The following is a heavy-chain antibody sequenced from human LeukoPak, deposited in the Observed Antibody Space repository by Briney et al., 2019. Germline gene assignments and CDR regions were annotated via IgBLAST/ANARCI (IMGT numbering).Heavy chain of an antibody. V-gene: IGHV3-11*01. CDR1: GFTFSDYY. J-gene: IGHJ5*02. D-gene: IGHD3-22*01. CDR3: ARGYSYYYDSSGYFRWFDP. CDR2: ISSSGSTI. Sequence: GGSLRLSCAASGFTFSDYYMSWIRQAPGKGLEWVSYISSSGSTIYYADSVKGRFTISRDNAKNSLYLQMNSLRAEDTAVYYCARGYSYYYDSSGYFRWFDPWGQGTLVTVSS.